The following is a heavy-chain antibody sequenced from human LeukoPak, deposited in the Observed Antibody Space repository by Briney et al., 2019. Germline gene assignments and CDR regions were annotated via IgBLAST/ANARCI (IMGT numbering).Heavy chain of an antibody. D-gene: IGHD5-18*01. CDR1: GGSISGSSYY. J-gene: IGHJ4*02. Sequence: PSETLSLTCTVSGGSISGSSYYWSWIRQPPGKGLEWIGEINHSGSTNYNPSLKSRVTISVDTSKNQFSLKLSSVTAADTAVYYCARRRGYSPHTAGKGRTSSPFDYWGQGTLVTVSS. CDR3: ARRRGYSPHTAGKGRTSSPFDY. V-gene: IGHV4-39*07. CDR2: INHSGST.